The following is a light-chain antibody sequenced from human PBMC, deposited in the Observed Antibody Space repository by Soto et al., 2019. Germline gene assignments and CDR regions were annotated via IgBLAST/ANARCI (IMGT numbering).Light chain of an antibody. CDR3: QQCSWHPFTVT. CDR2: DAS. J-gene: IGKJ4*01. V-gene: IGKV3-15*01. Sequence: EIEMTQSPATLSVSPGERATLSCRASQSVSSNLAWYQQKPGQAPRLLIYDASTRATGIPARFSGSGSGTEYTLTISSLQSEDSAVYYCQQCSWHPFTVTFGGGTKVEIK. CDR1: QSVSSN.